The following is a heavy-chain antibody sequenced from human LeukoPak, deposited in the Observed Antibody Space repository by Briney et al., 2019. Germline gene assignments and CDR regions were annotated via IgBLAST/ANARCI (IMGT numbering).Heavy chain of an antibody. V-gene: IGHV1-46*01. CDR1: GYTFTSYY. CDR3: ARDHLPLVWSGSYQHFDY. D-gene: IGHD1-26*01. Sequence: ASVKVSCKASGYTFTSYYMHWVRQAPGQGLEWMGIINPSGGSTSYAQKFQGRVTMTRDTSTSTVYMELSRLRSEDTAVYYCARDHLPLVWSGSYQHFDYWGQGTLVTVSS. J-gene: IGHJ4*02. CDR2: INPSGGST.